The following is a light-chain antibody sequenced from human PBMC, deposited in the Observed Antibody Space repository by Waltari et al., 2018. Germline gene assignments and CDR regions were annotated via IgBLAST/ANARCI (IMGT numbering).Light chain of an antibody. CDR2: RDD. CDR1: KLGEKY. V-gene: IGLV3-1*01. J-gene: IGLJ2*01. CDR3: QTWDSSTVV. Sequence: SYELTQPPSVSVSPGQTASITCSGDKLGEKYASWYQQKPGQSPVLVIYRDDKRPSRIPERVSGSTSGNTATLTISGTQSLDEADYYCQTWDSSTVVFGGATKLTVL.